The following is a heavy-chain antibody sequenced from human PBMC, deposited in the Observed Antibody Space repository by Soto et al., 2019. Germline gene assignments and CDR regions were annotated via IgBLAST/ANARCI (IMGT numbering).Heavy chain of an antibody. CDR2: VFHSATT. J-gene: IGHJ4*02. CDR3: ARGHYSSGWPIDH. D-gene: IGHD6-19*01. CDR1: GYSLSDYY. V-gene: IGHV4-59*01. Sequence: XETLDLSCTVSGYSLSDYYWNWIRQVPGKGLEWIGFVFHSATTSYNPSLKTRVATSDDTSKKQFSLRLTSVTAADTAIYYCARGHYSSGWPIDHWGQGILVTVSS.